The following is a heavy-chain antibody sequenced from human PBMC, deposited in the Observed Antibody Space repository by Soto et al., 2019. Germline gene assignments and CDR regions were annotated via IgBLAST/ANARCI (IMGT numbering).Heavy chain of an antibody. Sequence: QVQLQESGPGLVKPSETLTLTCAVSGASISTGKWWSWVRQPPGKGLEWIGEISHSVSANYNPALRSRVTIEVDKSKNQFSLKLSVTAADTARYYCTRDGDYGYSLAYWGQGTLVTVSS. V-gene: IGHV4-4*02. D-gene: IGHD5-18*01. CDR1: GASISTGKW. J-gene: IGHJ4*02. CDR3: TRDGDYGYSLAY. CDR2: ISHSVSA.